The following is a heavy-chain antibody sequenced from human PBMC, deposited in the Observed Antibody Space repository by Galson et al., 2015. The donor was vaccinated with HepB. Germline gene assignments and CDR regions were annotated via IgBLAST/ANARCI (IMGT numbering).Heavy chain of an antibody. V-gene: IGHV5-51*01. CDR2: IYPADSDT. CDR3: ARRGSSDWFVDH. Sequence: QSGAEVKKPGESLKISCKGSGYNFAISWIGWVRQMPGKGLEWMGIIYPADSDTRHSPSFQGQVTISADKSISTAYLQWSSLKASDTAIYYCARRGSSDWFVDHWGQGTLVTVSS. J-gene: IGHJ5*02. CDR1: GYNFAISW. D-gene: IGHD6-19*01.